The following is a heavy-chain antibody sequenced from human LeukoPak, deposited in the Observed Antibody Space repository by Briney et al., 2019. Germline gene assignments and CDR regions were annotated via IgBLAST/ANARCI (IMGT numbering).Heavy chain of an antibody. Sequence: SETLSLTCTVSGGSISSYYWSWIRQPPEKGLEWIGYIYTSGSTNYNPSLKSRVTISVDTSKNQFSLKLSSVTAADTAVYYCARHSQRDKTRFFDYWGQGTLVTVSS. CDR3: ARHSQRDKTRFFDY. CDR1: GGSISSYY. CDR2: IYTSGST. J-gene: IGHJ4*02. V-gene: IGHV4-4*09. D-gene: IGHD2-15*01.